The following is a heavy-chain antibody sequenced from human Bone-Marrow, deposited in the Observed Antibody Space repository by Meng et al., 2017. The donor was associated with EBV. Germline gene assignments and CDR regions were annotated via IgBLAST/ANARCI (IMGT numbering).Heavy chain of an antibody. CDR3: ARGDPYDFWSGYYLNY. Sequence: SGAEVRKPGASVKVSCKASGYTFTSYDINWVRQATGQGLEWMGWMNPNSGNTGYAQKFQGRVTMTRNTSISTAYMELSSLRSEDTAVYYCARGDPYDFWSGYYLNYWGQGTLVTVSS. CDR2: MNPNSGNT. D-gene: IGHD3-3*01. J-gene: IGHJ4*02. V-gene: IGHV1-8*01. CDR1: GYTFTSYD.